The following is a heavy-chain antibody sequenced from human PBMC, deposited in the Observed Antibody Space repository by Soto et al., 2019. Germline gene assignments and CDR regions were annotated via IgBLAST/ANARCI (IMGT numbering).Heavy chain of an antibody. J-gene: IGHJ6*03. Sequence: GGSLSLSCAASGFTFSSYAMSWVRQAPGKGLEWVSAISGSGGSTYYADSVKGRFTISRDNSKNTLYLQMNSLRAEDTAVYYCAKAGIVVGSQPYYYYMDVWGKGTTVTVSS. V-gene: IGHV3-23*01. CDR1: GFTFSSYA. D-gene: IGHD2-2*01. CDR3: AKAGIVVGSQPYYYYMDV. CDR2: ISGSGGST.